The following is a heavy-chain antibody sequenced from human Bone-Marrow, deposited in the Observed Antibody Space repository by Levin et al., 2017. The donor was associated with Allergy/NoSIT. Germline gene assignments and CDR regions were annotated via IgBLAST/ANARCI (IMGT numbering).Heavy chain of an antibody. Sequence: PGGSLRLSCAASGFTFRSFWMSWVRQAPGRGLEWVANIKQDGSEINYVDSVKGRFTVSRDNAENSLFLLMNSLRFEDTAVYYCARERYVGYTYGGSFDYWGQGTLVAVSS. V-gene: IGHV3-7*01. D-gene: IGHD5-18*01. J-gene: IGHJ4*02. CDR1: GFTFRSFW. CDR2: IKQDGSEI. CDR3: ARERYVGYTYGGSFDY.